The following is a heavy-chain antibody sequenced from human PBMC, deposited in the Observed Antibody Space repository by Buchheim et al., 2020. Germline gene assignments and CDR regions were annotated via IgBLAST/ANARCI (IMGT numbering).Heavy chain of an antibody. J-gene: IGHJ4*02. V-gene: IGHV3-7*02. Sequence: EVQVVESGGGLVQPGGSLRLSCAASESTFSSNWMNWVRQAPGRGLEWVANIKQDGSEKYYVDSVKGRFTISRDNAKKSLYLQMNSLRVEDTAIYYRSVTPLEYWGQGIL. CDR2: IKQDGSEK. CDR3: SVTPLEY. D-gene: IGHD2-21*02. CDR1: ESTFSSNW.